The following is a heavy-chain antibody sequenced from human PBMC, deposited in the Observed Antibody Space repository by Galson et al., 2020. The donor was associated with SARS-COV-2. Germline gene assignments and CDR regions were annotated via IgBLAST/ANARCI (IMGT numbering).Heavy chain of an antibody. CDR3: ATELLSPRSKVVVVGDPYFDY. CDR2: ISTTSNAI. CDR1: GLTFSSYS. V-gene: IGHV3-48*02. D-gene: IGHD2-15*01. J-gene: IGHJ4*02. Sequence: TGGSLRLSCTASGLTFSSYSLNWVRQAPGKGLEWLSYISTTSNAIYYADSVKGRFTISRDNAKNSLYLQMNSLRDEDTAVYYCATELLSPRSKVVVVGDPYFDYWGQGTLVTVSS.